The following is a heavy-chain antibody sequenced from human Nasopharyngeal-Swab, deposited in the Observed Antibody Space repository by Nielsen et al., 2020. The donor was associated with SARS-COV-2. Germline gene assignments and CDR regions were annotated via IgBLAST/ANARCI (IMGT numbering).Heavy chain of an antibody. CDR2: IYPGDSDT. Sequence: GESLKISCQGSGYSFTSYWIGWVRQMPGKGLEWMGIIYPGDSDTRYSPSFQGQVTISADKSISTAYLQWSSPKASDTAMYYCARRVGYCSGGSCYFDYWGQGTLVTVSS. D-gene: IGHD2-15*01. CDR3: ARRVGYCSGGSCYFDY. CDR1: GYSFTSYW. J-gene: IGHJ4*02. V-gene: IGHV5-51*01.